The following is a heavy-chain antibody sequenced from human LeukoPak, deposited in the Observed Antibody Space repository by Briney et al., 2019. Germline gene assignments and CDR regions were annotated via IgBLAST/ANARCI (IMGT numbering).Heavy chain of an antibody. CDR1: GFTFSNYA. J-gene: IGHJ6*02. V-gene: IGHV3-7*01. CDR3: ASAQYYDFWSGYYYYYYGMDV. Sequence: SGGSLRLSCAASGFTFSNYAMTWVRQAPGKGLEWVANIKQDGSEKYYVDSVKGRFTISRDNAKNSLYLQMNSLRAEDTAVYYCASAQYYDFWSGYYYYYYGMDVWGQGTTVTVSS. D-gene: IGHD3-3*01. CDR2: IKQDGSEK.